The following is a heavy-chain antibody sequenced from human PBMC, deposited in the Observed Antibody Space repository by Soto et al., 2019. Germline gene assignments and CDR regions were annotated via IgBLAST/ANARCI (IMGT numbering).Heavy chain of an antibody. CDR3: ARGVTIFGVVTNYYYYMDV. CDR2: INAGNGNT. Sequence: QVQLVQSGAEVKKPWASVKVSCKASGYTFTSYAMHLVRQAPGQRLEWMGWINAGNGNTKYSQKFQGRVTITRDTSASTAYMELSSLRSEDTAVYCCARGVTIFGVVTNYYYYMDVWGKGTTVTVYS. V-gene: IGHV1-3*01. D-gene: IGHD3-3*01. CDR1: GYTFTSYA. J-gene: IGHJ6*03.